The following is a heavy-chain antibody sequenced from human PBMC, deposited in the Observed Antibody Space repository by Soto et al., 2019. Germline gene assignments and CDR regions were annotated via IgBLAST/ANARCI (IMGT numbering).Heavy chain of an antibody. Sequence: EVQLVESGGGLAQPGRSLRLSCAASGFTFDDYAMHWVRQVPGKGPEWVSGISWNSESVGYADAVKGRFTISRDNAQNSLYLQMNSLRPEDTALYYCAKDRATVLTGDFAYWGQGILVTVPS. CDR2: ISWNSESV. J-gene: IGHJ4*02. CDR1: GFTFDDYA. D-gene: IGHD3-9*01. V-gene: IGHV3-9*01. CDR3: AKDRATVLTGDFAY.